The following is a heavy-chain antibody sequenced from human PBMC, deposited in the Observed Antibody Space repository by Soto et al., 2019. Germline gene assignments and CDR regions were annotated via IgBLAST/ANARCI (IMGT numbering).Heavy chain of an antibody. CDR1: GGSISSYY. J-gene: IGHJ4*02. CDR3: ARGLSGWYVLDY. CDR2: IYYSGST. V-gene: IGHV4-59*01. Sequence: SETLSLTCTVSGGSISSYYWSWIRQPPGKGLEWIGYIYYSGSTNYNPSLKSRVTISVDTSKNQFSLKLSSVTAADTAVYYCARGLSGWYVLDYWGQGTLVTVSS. D-gene: IGHD6-19*01.